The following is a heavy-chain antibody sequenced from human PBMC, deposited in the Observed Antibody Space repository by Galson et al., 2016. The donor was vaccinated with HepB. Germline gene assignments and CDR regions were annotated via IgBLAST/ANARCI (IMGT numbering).Heavy chain of an antibody. CDR3: ARGGGAAAAA. CDR1: GFTVSNNY. V-gene: IGHV3-53*01. CDR2: IYSSGNT. J-gene: IGHJ5*02. D-gene: IGHD6-13*01. Sequence: SLRLSCAASGFTVSNNYMRWVRQAPGKALEWVSLIYSSGNTHYADSVKGRFTISRDSSKNTVYLQMNSLRVDDKAVYYCARGGGAAAAAWGQGTLVTVSS.